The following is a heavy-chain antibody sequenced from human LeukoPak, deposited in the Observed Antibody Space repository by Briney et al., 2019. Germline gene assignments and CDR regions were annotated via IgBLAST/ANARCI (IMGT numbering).Heavy chain of an antibody. D-gene: IGHD6-19*01. CDR2: IWYDGSNK. CDR3: AKATPGSGWTY. Sequence: GRSLRLSCAASGFTFSSYGMHWVRQAPGKGLEWVAVIWYDGSNKYYADSVKGRFTISRDNSKNMLYLQMNSLRAEDTAVYYCAKATPGSGWTYWGQGTLVTVSS. J-gene: IGHJ4*02. V-gene: IGHV3-33*06. CDR1: GFTFSSYG.